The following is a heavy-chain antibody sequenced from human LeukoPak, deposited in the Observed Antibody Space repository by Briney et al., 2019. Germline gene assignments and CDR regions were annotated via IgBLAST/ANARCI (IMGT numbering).Heavy chain of an antibody. CDR1: GGTFSSYA. CDR2: IIPIFGTA. V-gene: IGHV1-69*13. J-gene: IGHJ5*02. Sequence: SVKVSCKASGGTFSSYAISWVRQAPGQGLEWLGGIIPIFGTANYAQKFQGRVTITADESTSTAYMELSSLRSEDTAVYYCARGEESQDWFDPWGQGTLVTVSS. CDR3: ARGEESQDWFDP.